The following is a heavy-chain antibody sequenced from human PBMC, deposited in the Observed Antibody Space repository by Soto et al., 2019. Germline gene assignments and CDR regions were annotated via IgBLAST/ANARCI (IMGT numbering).Heavy chain of an antibody. Sequence: QVQLVESGGGVVQPGRSLRLSCAASGFTFSSYGMHWVRQAPGKGLEWVAVISYDGSNKYYADSVKGRFTISRDNSKNTLYLQMNSLRAEDTAVYYCAKDRSSYYDFWSGYLSDYWGQGTLVTVSS. CDR2: ISYDGSNK. CDR1: GFTFSSYG. CDR3: AKDRSSYYDFWSGYLSDY. D-gene: IGHD3-3*01. V-gene: IGHV3-30*18. J-gene: IGHJ4*02.